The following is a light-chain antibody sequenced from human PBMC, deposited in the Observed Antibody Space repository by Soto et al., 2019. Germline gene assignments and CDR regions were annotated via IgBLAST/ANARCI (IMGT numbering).Light chain of an antibody. Sequence: QSVLTQPPSASGTPGQRVTISCSGGSSNIGCNTVNWYQHLPGTAPKLLIDTNNQRPSGVPDRFSGSKSGTSASLAISGLRSEDEADYYCATWDDSLNGYVFGTGTKVTVL. CDR1: SSNIGCNT. CDR3: ATWDDSLNGYV. J-gene: IGLJ1*01. V-gene: IGLV1-44*01. CDR2: TNN.